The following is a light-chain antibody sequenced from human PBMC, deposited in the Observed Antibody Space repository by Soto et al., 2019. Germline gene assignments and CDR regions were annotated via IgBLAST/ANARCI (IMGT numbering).Light chain of an antibody. CDR1: QTINNW. CDR2: KTS. V-gene: IGKV1-5*03. Sequence: DVQMTQSPSTLSASVGDRVTITCRASQTINNWLVWYQQRPGKAPTFLIYKTSTLETGVPSRFSGSGSGTEFTLTISSLQPEDFAIYYCQQYNTYPWTFGQGTKVDI. CDR3: QQYNTYPWT. J-gene: IGKJ1*01.